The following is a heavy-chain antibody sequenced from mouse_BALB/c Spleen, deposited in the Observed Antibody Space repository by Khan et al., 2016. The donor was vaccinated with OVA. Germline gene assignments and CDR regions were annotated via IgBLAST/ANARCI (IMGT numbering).Heavy chain of an antibody. D-gene: IGHD1-1*01. CDR2: ISYSGST. V-gene: IGHV3-2*02. Sequence: EVQLQESGPGLVKPSQSLSPTCTVTGYSITSNYAWSWIRQFPGNKLEWMGYISYSGSTNYNPSPKSRISVTRDTSENQFFLQLNSVTTEDTATSYCARQNYYGYALDYWSHGTSVTVSS. J-gene: IGHJ4*01. CDR3: ARQNYYGYALDY. CDR1: GYSITSNYA.